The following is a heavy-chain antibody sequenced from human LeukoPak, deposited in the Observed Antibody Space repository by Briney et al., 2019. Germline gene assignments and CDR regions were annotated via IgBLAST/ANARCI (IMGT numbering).Heavy chain of an antibody. CDR2: LNQDGSVQ. D-gene: IGHD2-8*01. J-gene: IGHJ3*01. CDR1: GFTFSYYW. CDR3: ARDHNVADV. V-gene: IGHV3-7*01. Sequence: GGSLRLSCEASGFTFSYYWMTWYRQAPAKGLEWVANLNQDGSVQAYGDSVRGRFTISRDNAKNSVYIQMSSLRVEDTAMYYCARDHNVADVWGQGTMVTVSS.